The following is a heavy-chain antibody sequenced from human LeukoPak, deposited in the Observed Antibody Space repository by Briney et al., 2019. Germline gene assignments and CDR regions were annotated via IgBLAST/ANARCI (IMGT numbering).Heavy chain of an antibody. CDR3: ARQHYDILTGYHFDY. Sequence: SETLSLTCTVSGGPISSSSYYWGWIRQPPGKGLEWIGSIYYSGSTYYNPSLKSRVTISVDTSKNQFSLKLSSVTAADTAVYYCARQHYDILTGYHFDYWGQGTLVTVSS. J-gene: IGHJ4*02. D-gene: IGHD3-9*01. V-gene: IGHV4-39*01. CDR1: GGPISSSSYY. CDR2: IYYSGST.